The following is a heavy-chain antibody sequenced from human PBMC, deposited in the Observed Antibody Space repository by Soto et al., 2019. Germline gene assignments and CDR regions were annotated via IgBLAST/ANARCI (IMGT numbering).Heavy chain of an antibody. CDR3: AKEINVVRFLELLGRDYYYGMDV. J-gene: IGHJ6*02. V-gene: IGHV3-23*01. Sequence: EVQLLESGGGLVQPGGSLRLSCAASGFTFSSYAMSWVRQAPGKGLELVSAISGSGGSTYYADSVKGRFTISRDNSKNKLYLQMNSLRAEDTAVYYCAKEINVVRFLELLGRDYYYGMDVCVQGTTVTVAS. D-gene: IGHD3-3*01. CDR2: ISGSGGST. CDR1: GFTFSSYA.